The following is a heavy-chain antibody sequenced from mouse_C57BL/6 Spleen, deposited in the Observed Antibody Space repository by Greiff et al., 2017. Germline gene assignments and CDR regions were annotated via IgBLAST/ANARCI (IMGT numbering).Heavy chain of an antibody. CDR3: ARNDYDKGYAMDY. V-gene: IGHV1-61*01. J-gene: IGHJ4*01. CDR2: IYPSDSET. Sequence: QVQLQQPGAELVRPGSSVKLSCKASGYTFTSYWMDWVKQRPGQGLEWIGNIYPSDSETHYNQKFKDKGTLTVDKSSSTAYMQLSSLTSEDSAVYYCARNDYDKGYAMDYWGQGTSVTVSS. D-gene: IGHD2-4*01. CDR1: GYTFTSYW.